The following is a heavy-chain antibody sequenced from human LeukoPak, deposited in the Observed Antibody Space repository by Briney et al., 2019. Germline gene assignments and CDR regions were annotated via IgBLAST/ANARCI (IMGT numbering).Heavy chain of an antibody. V-gene: IGHV1-69*06. J-gene: IGHJ4*02. CDR1: GGTFSSYA. CDR3: VLAVAGKGGDY. Sequence: SVKVSCMASGGTFSSYAISWVRQAPAQGLEWMGGIIPIFGTANYAQKFQGRVTITADKSTSTAYMELSSLRSEDTAVYYCVLAVAGKGGDYWGQGTLVTVSS. D-gene: IGHD6-19*01. CDR2: IIPIFGTA.